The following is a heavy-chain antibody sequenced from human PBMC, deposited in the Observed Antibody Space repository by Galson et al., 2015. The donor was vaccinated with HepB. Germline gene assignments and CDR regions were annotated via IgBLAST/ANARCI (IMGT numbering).Heavy chain of an antibody. Sequence: SLRLSCAASRFTFSDYYMSWIRQAPGKGLEWLSYISSSAIYANYADSVKGRFTISRDNVKNSLFLQMNSLTADDTAVYYCARVAHSDYGDHAHFDSWGQGTLVSVSS. D-gene: IGHD4-17*01. J-gene: IGHJ4*02. CDR3: ARVAHSDYGDHAHFDS. CDR2: ISSSAIYA. V-gene: IGHV3-11*06. CDR1: RFTFSDYY.